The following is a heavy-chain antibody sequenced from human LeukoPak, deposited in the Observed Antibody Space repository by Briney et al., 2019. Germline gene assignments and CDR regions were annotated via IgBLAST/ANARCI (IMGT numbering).Heavy chain of an antibody. CDR2: INHSGST. CDR1: GGSFSGYY. Sequence: SETLSLTCAVYGGSFSGYYWSWIRQPPGKGLEWIGEINHSGSTNYNPSLKSRVTISVDTSKNQFSLKLSSVTAADTAVYYCAISSGWYVYYYMDVWGKGTTVTISS. CDR3: AISSGWYVYYYMDV. V-gene: IGHV4-34*01. J-gene: IGHJ6*03. D-gene: IGHD6-19*01.